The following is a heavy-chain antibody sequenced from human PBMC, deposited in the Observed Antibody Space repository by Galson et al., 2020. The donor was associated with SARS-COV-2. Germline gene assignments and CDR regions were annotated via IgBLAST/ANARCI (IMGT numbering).Heavy chain of an antibody. Sequence: ASVQVSCQASGYTFTGYYMHWVRQAPGQGLAWMGWSNPNSGGTNYAQKFQGRVTMTRDTSIRTAYMELSRLRSDDTAVYYCARDRNWNYDNGMDVWGQGTTVTVSS. CDR2: SNPNSGGT. J-gene: IGHJ6*02. V-gene: IGHV1-2*02. CDR1: GYTFTGYY. CDR3: ARDRNWNYDNGMDV. D-gene: IGHD1-1*01.